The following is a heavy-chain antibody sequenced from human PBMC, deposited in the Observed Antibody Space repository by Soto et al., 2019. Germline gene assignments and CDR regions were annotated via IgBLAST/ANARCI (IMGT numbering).Heavy chain of an antibody. V-gene: IGHV3-48*03. Sequence: PGGSLRLSCAASGFTFSSYEMNWVRQAPGKGLERVSYISSSGSTIYYADSVKGRFTISSDNAKNSLYLQMNSLRAEDTAVYYCARDRDTAMVLFSYYYGMDVWGQGTTVTVSS. CDR3: ARDRDTAMVLFSYYYGMDV. J-gene: IGHJ6*02. CDR1: GFTFSSYE. D-gene: IGHD5-18*01. CDR2: ISSSGSTI.